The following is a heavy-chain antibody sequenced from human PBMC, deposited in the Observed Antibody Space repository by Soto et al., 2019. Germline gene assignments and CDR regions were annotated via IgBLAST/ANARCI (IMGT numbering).Heavy chain of an antibody. CDR1: GGTFSSYS. D-gene: IGHD1-26*01. V-gene: IGHV1-69*01. J-gene: IGHJ4*02. CDR2: IIPIFGTA. Sequence: QVQLVQSGAEVKKPGSSVKVSCKASGGTFSSYSINWVRQAPGQGLEWMGEIIPIFGTANYAQKFQGRVTITAEESTSTGYMELSRLRSEDTAVYYCARDGGRHSGGIDYWGQGTLVTVSS. CDR3: ARDGGRHSGGIDY.